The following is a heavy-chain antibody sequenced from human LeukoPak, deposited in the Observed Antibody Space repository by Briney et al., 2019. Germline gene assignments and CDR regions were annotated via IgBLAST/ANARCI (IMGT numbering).Heavy chain of an antibody. J-gene: IGHJ4*02. D-gene: IGHD6-13*01. Sequence: ASVKVSCKASGYTFTGYYMHWVRQAPGQGLEWMGRINPNSGGTNYAQKFQGRVTMTRDTSISTAYMELSRLRSDDTAVHYCARDLKFGYSSSWYTYWGQGTLVTVSS. V-gene: IGHV1-2*06. CDR2: INPNSGGT. CDR1: GYTFTGYY. CDR3: ARDLKFGYSSSWYTY.